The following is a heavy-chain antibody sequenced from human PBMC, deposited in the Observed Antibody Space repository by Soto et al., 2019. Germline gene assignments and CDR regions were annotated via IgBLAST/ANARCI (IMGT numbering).Heavy chain of an antibody. CDR3: ARPGSPPYFDSLANYLYYGMDV. CDR2: INADGSST. V-gene: IGHV3-74*01. CDR1: GFTFSSYW. Sequence: GGSLRLSCAASGFTFSSYWMHWVRQAPGKGLVWVSRINADGSSTSYADSVKGRFTISRDNAKNTLYLQMNSLRAEDTAVYYCARPGSPPYFDSLANYLYYGMDVWGQGATVTVSS. J-gene: IGHJ6*02. D-gene: IGHD3-9*01.